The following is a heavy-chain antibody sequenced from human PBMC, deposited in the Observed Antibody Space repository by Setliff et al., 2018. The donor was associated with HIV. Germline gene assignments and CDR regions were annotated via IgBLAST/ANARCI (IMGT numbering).Heavy chain of an antibody. CDR2: IYRSGST. CDR3: TRRDNSVSGYYTDHAFDI. D-gene: IGHD3-22*01. CDR1: GGSFSNYY. Sequence: PSETLSLTCAVYGGSFSNYYWSWVRQSPGKGLEWIGEIYRSGSTNYNPSLKSRVTISLDKSKNQFSLKVNSVTAADTAVYYCTRRDNSVSGYYTDHAFDIWGQGTLVTVSS. V-gene: IGHV4-34*01. J-gene: IGHJ3*02.